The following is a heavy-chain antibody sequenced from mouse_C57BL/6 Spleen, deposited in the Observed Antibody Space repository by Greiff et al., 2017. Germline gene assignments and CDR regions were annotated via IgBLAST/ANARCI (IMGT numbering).Heavy chain of an antibody. J-gene: IGHJ3*01. CDR3: ARSRDGYSFAY. V-gene: IGHV1-20*01. D-gene: IGHD2-3*01. CDR2: INPYNGDT. CDR1: GYSFTGYF. Sequence: VQLKESGPELVKPGDSVKISCKASGYSFTGYFMNWVMQSHGKSLEWIGRINPYNGDTFYNQKFKGKATLTVDKSSSTAHMELRSLTSEDSAVYYCARSRDGYSFAYWGQGTLVTVSA.